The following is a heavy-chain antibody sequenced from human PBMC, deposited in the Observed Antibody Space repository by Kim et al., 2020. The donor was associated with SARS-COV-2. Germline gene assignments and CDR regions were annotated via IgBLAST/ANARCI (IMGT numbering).Heavy chain of an antibody. CDR1: GFTFSSYA. CDR2: ISGSGGST. Sequence: GGSLRLSCAASGFTFSSYAMSWVRQAPGKGLEWVSAISGSGGSTYYADSVKGRFTISRDNSKNTLYLQMNSLRAEDTAVYYCAKDRQLWYPSQPYYFDYWGQGTLVTVSS. V-gene: IGHV3-23*01. CDR3: AKDRQLWYPSQPYYFDY. D-gene: IGHD5-18*01. J-gene: IGHJ4*02.